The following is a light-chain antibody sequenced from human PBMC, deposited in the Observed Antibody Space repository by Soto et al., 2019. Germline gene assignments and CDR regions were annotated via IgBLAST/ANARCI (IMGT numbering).Light chain of an antibody. V-gene: IGKV1-39*01. CDR2: LTS. CDR1: RSIGNY. J-gene: IGKJ2*01. Sequence: IQMTQSPSSLSASVGDRVTITCPASRSIGNYLNWYQQKPESAPKLLIYLTSSLQSGVPSRFSGSGSGTDVTLIMRSLPPEEFATYYCQQRYTTPYSIGQGTKVDIK. CDR3: QQRYTTPYS.